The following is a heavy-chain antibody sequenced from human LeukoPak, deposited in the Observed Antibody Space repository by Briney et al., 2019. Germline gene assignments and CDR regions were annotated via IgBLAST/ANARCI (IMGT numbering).Heavy chain of an antibody. Sequence: ASVKVSCKASGYTFTCYYMHWVRQAPGQGLEWMGRINPNSGGRNYAQNFQGRVTMTRDTSISTAYMELSRLRSDDTAVYYCARERVRAAARQNNWFDPWGQGTLVTVSS. CDR2: INPNSGGR. J-gene: IGHJ5*02. CDR1: GYTFTCYY. CDR3: ARERVRAAARQNNWFDP. D-gene: IGHD6-13*01. V-gene: IGHV1-2*06.